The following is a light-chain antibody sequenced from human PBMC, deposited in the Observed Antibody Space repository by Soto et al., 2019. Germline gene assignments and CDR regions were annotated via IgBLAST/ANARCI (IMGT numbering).Light chain of an antibody. J-gene: IGLJ2*01. CDR1: SSDVGSYNL. CDR2: EVF. Sequence: QSALTQPASVSGSPGQSITISCTGTSSDVGSYNLVSWYQQYPGKAPKLIIFEVFKRPSGVSHRFSGSKSGNTASLTISGLQAEDEANYYCCSYAGRATYVFGGGTKLTVL. V-gene: IGLV2-23*02. CDR3: CSYAGRATYV.